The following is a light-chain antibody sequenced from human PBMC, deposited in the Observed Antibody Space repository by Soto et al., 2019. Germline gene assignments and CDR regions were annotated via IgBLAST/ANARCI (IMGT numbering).Light chain of an antibody. J-gene: IGKJ1*01. CDR1: QSISSW. CDR2: KAS. V-gene: IGKV1-5*03. CDR3: QQYNSYPVT. Sequence: DIQMTQSPSTLSASVGDRVTITCRASQSISSWLAWYQQKPGKAPNLLIYKASSLESGVTSRFSGSGSGTEFTLTISSVQPDDFAAYYCQQYNSYPVTFGQGTKVQIK.